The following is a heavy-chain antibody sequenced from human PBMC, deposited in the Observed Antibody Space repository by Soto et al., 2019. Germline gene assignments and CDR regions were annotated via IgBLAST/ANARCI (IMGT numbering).Heavy chain of an antibody. CDR3: AIPSYYYGMDV. CDR1: GYSFTRYW. V-gene: IGHV5-51*01. Sequence: GEALKVSCKGSGYSFTRYWIGWVRQMPGKGLEWMGIIYPGDSDTRYSPSFQGQVTISADKSISTAYLQWSSLKASDTAMYYCAIPSYYYGMDVWGQGTTVTVSS. CDR2: IYPGDSDT. J-gene: IGHJ6*02.